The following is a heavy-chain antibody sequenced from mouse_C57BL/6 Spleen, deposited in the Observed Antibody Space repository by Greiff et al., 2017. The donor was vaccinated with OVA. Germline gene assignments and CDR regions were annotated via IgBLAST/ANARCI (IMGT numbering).Heavy chain of an antibody. CDR3: ARRNYDDAWFAY. Sequence: EVNLVESGGGLVKPGGSLKLSCAASGFTFSDYGMHWVRQAPEKGLEWVAYISSGSSTIYYADTVKGRFTISRDNAKNTLFLQMTSLRSEDTAMYYCARRNYDDAWFAYWGQGTLVTVSA. V-gene: IGHV5-17*01. J-gene: IGHJ3*01. CDR2: ISSGSSTI. CDR1: GFTFSDYG. D-gene: IGHD2-4*01.